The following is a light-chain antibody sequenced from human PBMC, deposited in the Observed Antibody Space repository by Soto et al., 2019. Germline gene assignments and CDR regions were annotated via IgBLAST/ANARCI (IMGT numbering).Light chain of an antibody. CDR1: SXDVGYSTY. CDR3: TSYRRSPLYV. V-gene: IGLV2-14*03. CDR2: DVN. J-gene: IGLJ1*01. Sequence: QSVLTQPASVSGSPGQSITVSCTGVSXDVGYSTYVSWYQQHPGKAPRLIIFDVNNRPSGVSPRFSGSKSGNTASLTISGLQAEDEAHYFCTSYRRSPLYVFGNGTQVTAL.